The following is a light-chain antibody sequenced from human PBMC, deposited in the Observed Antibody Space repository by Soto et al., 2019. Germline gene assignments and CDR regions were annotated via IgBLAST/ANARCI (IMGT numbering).Light chain of an antibody. CDR2: EVS. CDR3: SSYTSSSTGV. V-gene: IGLV2-14*01. Sequence: QSALTQPASVSGSPGQSIPISCTGTSSDVGGYNYVSWYQQHPGKAPKVLIYEVSNRPSGVSDRFSGSKSGNTASLTISGLQAEDEADYYCSSYTSSSTGVFGTGTKLTVL. J-gene: IGLJ1*01. CDR1: SSDVGGYNY.